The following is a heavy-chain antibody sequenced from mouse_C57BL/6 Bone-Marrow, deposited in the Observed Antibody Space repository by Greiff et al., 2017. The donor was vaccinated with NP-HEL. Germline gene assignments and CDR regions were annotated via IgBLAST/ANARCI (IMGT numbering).Heavy chain of an antibody. CDR2: INPNNGGT. J-gene: IGHJ3*01. D-gene: IGHD1-1*01. CDR3: ARRYGNYYGSSYGFAY. CDR1: GYTFTDYN. Sequence: EVQLQQSGPELVKPGASVKIPCKASGYTFTDYNMDWVKQSHGKSLEWIGDINPNNGGTIYNQKFKGKATLTVDKSSSTAYMELRSLTSGDTAVYYCARRYGNYYGSSYGFAYWGQGTLVTVSA. V-gene: IGHV1-18*01.